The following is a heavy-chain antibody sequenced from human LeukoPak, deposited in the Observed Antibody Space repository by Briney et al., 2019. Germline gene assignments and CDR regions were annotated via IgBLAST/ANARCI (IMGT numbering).Heavy chain of an antibody. V-gene: IGHV3-21*01. Sequence: PGGSLRLSCAASGFTFSSYAMHWVRQAPGKGLEWVSSISSSSSYIYYADSMKGRFTISRDNAKNSLYLQMNSLGADDTAVYYCAREAYCSGDCYFDHWGQGTLVTVSS. CDR1: GFTFSSYA. CDR2: ISSSSSYI. D-gene: IGHD2-21*02. J-gene: IGHJ4*02. CDR3: AREAYCSGDCYFDH.